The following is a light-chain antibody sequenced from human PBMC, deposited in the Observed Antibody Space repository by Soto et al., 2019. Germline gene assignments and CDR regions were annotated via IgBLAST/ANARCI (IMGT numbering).Light chain of an antibody. J-gene: IGKJ5*01. Sequence: EIVLTQSPCPLSVSPGERATLSFRASQSVRSKLAWYQQKPGQAPRLLIYDSSTRSTGLPARFSGSGSGTEFTITISSLQFEDFAVYYCQQYNNWPPITFGHGTRLEIK. CDR2: DSS. CDR3: QQYNNWPPIT. CDR1: QSVRSK. V-gene: IGKV3-15*01.